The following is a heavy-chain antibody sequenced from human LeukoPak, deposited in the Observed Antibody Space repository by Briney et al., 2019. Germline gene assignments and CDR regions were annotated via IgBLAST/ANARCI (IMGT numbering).Heavy chain of an antibody. Sequence: GESLKTSWKGSGYSFASYLIGWVRQMPGKGLGWGGINYPGDSDTSYRPSFQGEATTSANKPISTAYLQWSSLKASDTAMYYCERQTLAVAGSHNWLDPGGQGPLATVSS. D-gene: IGHD6-19*01. V-gene: IGHV5-51*01. CDR2: NYPGDSDT. CDR1: GYSFASYL. CDR3: ERQTLAVAGSHNWLDP. J-gene: IGHJ5*02.